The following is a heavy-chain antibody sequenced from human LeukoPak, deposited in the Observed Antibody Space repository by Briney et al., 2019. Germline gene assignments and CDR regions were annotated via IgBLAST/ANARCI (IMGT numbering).Heavy chain of an antibody. CDR3: ARGSTHYDVLTGYHYYFDY. V-gene: IGHV3-23*01. D-gene: IGHD3-9*01. J-gene: IGHJ4*02. CDR2: ISGSGSNT. Sequence: GGSLRLSCAASGFTFSTYAMNWVRQAPGKGLEWVSVISGSGSNTYYADSLKGRFTISRDNAKNSLYLQMNSLRAEDTALYYCARGSTHYDVLTGYHYYFDYWGQGTLVTVSS. CDR1: GFTFSTYA.